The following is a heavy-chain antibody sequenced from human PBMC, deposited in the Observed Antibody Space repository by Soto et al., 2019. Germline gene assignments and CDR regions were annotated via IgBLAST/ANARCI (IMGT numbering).Heavy chain of an antibody. CDR2: ISNDGTKK. D-gene: IGHD4-17*01. CDR3: VRDREYGDYSMRFDP. Sequence: QVHLVESGGAVVQPGRSLRLSCAASGFTFSSYAMHWVRQAPGKGLEWVAVISNDGTKKYYPDSGKGRFTISRDNSKNTLYLQMNSLRAEDTALYYCVRDREYGDYSMRFDPWGQGTLVTVSS. V-gene: IGHV3-30-3*01. CDR1: GFTFSSYA. J-gene: IGHJ5*02.